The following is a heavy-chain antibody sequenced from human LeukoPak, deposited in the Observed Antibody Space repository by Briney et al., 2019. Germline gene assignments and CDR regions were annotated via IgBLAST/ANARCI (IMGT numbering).Heavy chain of an antibody. CDR1: VYTFTRYY. CDR3: AREVIVRGID. J-gene: IGHJ4*02. Sequence: GSSVKVSFKASVYTFTRYYMHWVRQAPGQGREWMGWINPNSGCTNYAQKFQGRVTMTRDTSISTGYRELRRLRSDDTGVYYCAREVIVRGIDWGQGTLVTVSS. V-gene: IGHV1-2*02. D-gene: IGHD3-10*01. CDR2: INPNSGCT.